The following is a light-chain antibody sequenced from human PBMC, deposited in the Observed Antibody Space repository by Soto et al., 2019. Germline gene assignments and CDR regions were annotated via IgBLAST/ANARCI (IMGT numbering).Light chain of an antibody. CDR1: SNDIGGYNY. Sequence: QSALTQPASVSGSPGQSITIPCTGTSNDIGGYNYVSWYQQFPGKAPKLIIYDVTNRPSGVSFRFSGSKSGNTASLTISGLQAEDEAGYHCSSYSSTSTRRLFGAVTQLTVL. CDR3: SSYSSTSTRRL. CDR2: DVT. V-gene: IGLV2-14*03. J-gene: IGLJ7*01.